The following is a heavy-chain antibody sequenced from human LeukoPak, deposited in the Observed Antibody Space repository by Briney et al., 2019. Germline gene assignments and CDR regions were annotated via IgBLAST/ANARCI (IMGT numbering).Heavy chain of an antibody. D-gene: IGHD3-10*01. V-gene: IGHV1-69*13. Sequence: GASVKVSCKASGGTFSNYAINWVRQAPGQGLEWMGGIIPIFGTTNNAQRFQGRITITADESTNTAYMELSSLRSEDTAVYYCASPRFGLLWFGELLHWGQGTLVTVSS. CDR1: GGTFSNYA. CDR3: ASPRFGLLWFGELLH. CDR2: IIPIFGTT. J-gene: IGHJ4*02.